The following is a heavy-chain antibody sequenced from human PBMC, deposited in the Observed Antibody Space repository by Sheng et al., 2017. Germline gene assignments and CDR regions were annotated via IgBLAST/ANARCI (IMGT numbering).Heavy chain of an antibody. V-gene: IGHV2-5*01. D-gene: IGHD3-22*01. J-gene: IGHJ4*02. CDR1: GFSLSTSGVG. CDR2: IYWNDDK. Sequence: QITLKESGPTLVKPTQTLTLTCTFSGFSLSTSGVGVGWIRQHPGKALEWLALIYWNDDKRYSPSLKSRLTITKDTSKNQVVLTMTNMDPVDTATYYCAHSSPDYYDSSGYPHYFDYWGQGTLVTV. CDR3: AHSSPDYYDSSGYPHYFDY.